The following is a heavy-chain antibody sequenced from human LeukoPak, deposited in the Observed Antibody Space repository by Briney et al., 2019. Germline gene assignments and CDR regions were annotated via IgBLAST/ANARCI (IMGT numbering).Heavy chain of an antibody. CDR1: GFTLSSYG. D-gene: IGHD3-22*01. V-gene: IGHV3-33*01. Sequence: GGSLRLSCAASGFTLSSYGMHWVRQAPGKGLEWVAVIWYDGSNKYYADSVKGRFTISRDNSKNTLYLQMNSLRAEDTAVYYCARDSVSYYYDSSGPLGYYFDYWGQGTLVTVSS. CDR2: IWYDGSNK. J-gene: IGHJ4*02. CDR3: ARDSVSYYYDSSGPLGYYFDY.